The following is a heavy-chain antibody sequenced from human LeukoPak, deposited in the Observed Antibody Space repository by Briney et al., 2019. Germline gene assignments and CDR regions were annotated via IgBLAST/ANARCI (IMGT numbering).Heavy chain of an antibody. J-gene: IGHJ4*02. Sequence: PGGSLRLSCAASGFTFSSYWMSWVRQAPGKGLEWVSAISGSGGSTYYADSVKGRFTISRDNSKNTLYLQMNSLRAEDTAVYYCAKDKVDIVATNYFDYWGQGTLVTVSS. CDR1: GFTFSSYW. CDR3: AKDKVDIVATNYFDY. V-gene: IGHV3-23*01. D-gene: IGHD5-12*01. CDR2: ISGSGGST.